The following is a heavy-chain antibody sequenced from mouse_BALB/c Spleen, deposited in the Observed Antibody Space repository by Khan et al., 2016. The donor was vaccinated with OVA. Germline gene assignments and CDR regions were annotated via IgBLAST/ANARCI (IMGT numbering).Heavy chain of an antibody. V-gene: IGHV14-4*02. J-gene: IGHJ3*01. Sequence: VQLQQSGAELVRSGASVKLSCTASGFNIKDYNMHWVKQRPEKGLEWIGWIDPENGDTEYAPKFQGKATMTADTSSNTAYLQVSSLTSEDTAVYYFNAFPCYDGSDWFAYWGQGTLVTVSA. CDR3: NAFPCYDGSDWFAY. CDR1: GFNIKDYN. CDR2: IDPENGDT. D-gene: IGHD1-1*01.